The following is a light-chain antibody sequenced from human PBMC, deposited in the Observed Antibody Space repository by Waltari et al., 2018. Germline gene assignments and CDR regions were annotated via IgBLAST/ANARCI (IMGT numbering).Light chain of an antibody. V-gene: IGKV3-15*01. J-gene: IGKJ1*01. CDR2: AAS. CDR1: QSINTN. CDR3: QQYNDWPRT. Sequence: EIVMTQSPSTLSMSPGERATLSCRASQSINTNLAWYQQKPGQSPRLVIYAASTRATGLPARFSGSGSGTEFTLTISSLQSEDVAVYYCQQYNDWPRTFGQGTKVEIK.